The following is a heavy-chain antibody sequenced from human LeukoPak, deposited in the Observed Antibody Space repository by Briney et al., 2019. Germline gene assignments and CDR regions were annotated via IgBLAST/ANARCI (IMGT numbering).Heavy chain of an antibody. Sequence: PGGPLRLSCAASGFTFSSYAMHWVRQAPGKGLEWVAVISYDGSNKYYADSVKGRFTISRDNSKNTLYLQMNSLRAEDTAVYYCARGGGWELPPSTTPTDYWGQGTLVTVSS. D-gene: IGHD1-26*01. V-gene: IGHV3-30-3*01. CDR1: GFTFSSYA. CDR3: ARGGGWELPPSTTPTDY. J-gene: IGHJ4*02. CDR2: ISYDGSNK.